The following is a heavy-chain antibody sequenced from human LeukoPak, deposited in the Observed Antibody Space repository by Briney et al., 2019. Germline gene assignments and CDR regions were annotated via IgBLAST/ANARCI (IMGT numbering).Heavy chain of an antibody. CDR3: AKDQGAFYYMDV. D-gene: IGHD4/OR15-4a*01. CDR2: IKQDGSEK. CDR1: GFTFSTYW. J-gene: IGHJ6*03. V-gene: IGHV3-7*01. Sequence: PGGSLRLSCAASGFTFSTYWMIWVRQAPGKGLEWVANIKQDGSEKTYVDSVKGRFTISRDNSKNTLYLQMNSLRAEDTAVYYCAKDQGAFYYMDVWGKGTTVTVSS.